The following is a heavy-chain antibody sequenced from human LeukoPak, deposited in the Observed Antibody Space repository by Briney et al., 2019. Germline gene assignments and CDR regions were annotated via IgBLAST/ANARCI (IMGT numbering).Heavy chain of an antibody. Sequence: GGSLRLSCAASGFTFSSYAMSWVRQAPGKGLEWVSAISGSGATSFSVDSVQGRFTISRDNSKTQLSLQMNRLRDEDTAIYYCARGEEDTAMVRNGMDVWGQGTTVTVSS. CDR3: ARGEEDTAMVRNGMDV. J-gene: IGHJ6*02. V-gene: IGHV3-23*01. CDR1: GFTFSSYA. CDR2: ISGSGATS. D-gene: IGHD5-18*01.